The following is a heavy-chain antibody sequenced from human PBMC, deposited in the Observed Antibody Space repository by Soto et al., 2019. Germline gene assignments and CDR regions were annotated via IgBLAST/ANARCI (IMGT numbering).Heavy chain of an antibody. J-gene: IGHJ6*03. Sequence: SETLSLTCTVSGGSISSYYWSWIRQPPGKGLEWIGYIHYSGSTNYNPSLKSRVTRSVDTSKNQFSLKLSSVTAADTAVYYCARQGMDDFWSGYYPDYYYYYYMDVWGKGTTVTVSS. V-gene: IGHV4-59*08. CDR3: ARQGMDDFWSGYYPDYYYYYYMDV. D-gene: IGHD3-3*01. CDR2: IHYSGST. CDR1: GGSISSYY.